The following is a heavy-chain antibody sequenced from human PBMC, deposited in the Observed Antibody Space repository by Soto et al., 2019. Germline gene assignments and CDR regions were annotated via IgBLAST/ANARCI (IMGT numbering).Heavy chain of an antibody. Sequence: ASVKVSCKASGYTFTSYAMHWVRQAPGQRLEWMGWINAGNGNTKYSQKFQGRVTITRDTSASTAYMELSSLRSEDTAVYYCARSIRYCSSTSCYDHYYYYYGMDVWG. CDR2: INAGNGNT. D-gene: IGHD2-2*01. CDR1: GYTFTSYA. J-gene: IGHJ6*02. V-gene: IGHV1-3*01. CDR3: ARSIRYCSSTSCYDHYYYYYGMDV.